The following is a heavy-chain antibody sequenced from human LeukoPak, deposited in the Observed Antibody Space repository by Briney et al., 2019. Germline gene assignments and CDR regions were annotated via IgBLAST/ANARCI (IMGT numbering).Heavy chain of an antibody. CDR2: IYTSGSA. J-gene: IGHJ3*02. CDR3: ARDRYYDSSGRYDAFGI. CDR1: GGSITSGSYY. D-gene: IGHD3-22*01. Sequence: SQTLSLTCTVSGGSITSGSYYWSWIRQPAGKGLEWIGRIYTSGSANYNPSLKSRITISVDTSKNQFSLKLSSVTAADTAVYYCARDRYYDSSGRYDAFGIWGQGTMVTVSS. V-gene: IGHV4-61*02.